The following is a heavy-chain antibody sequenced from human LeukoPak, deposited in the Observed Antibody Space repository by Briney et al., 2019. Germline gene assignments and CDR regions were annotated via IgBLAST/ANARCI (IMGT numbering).Heavy chain of an antibody. CDR3: GIVSSASGYYYIPT. D-gene: IGHD3-22*01. V-gene: IGHV3-48*02. Sequence: GGSLRLSCAASGFTFSSYSMNWVRQAPGKGLEWVSYIRYGGDTIYYADSVKGRFTISRDNAQNSVYLQMDSLRDEDTAVYYCGIVSSASGYYYIPTWGQGTLVTVSP. CDR2: IRYGGDTI. J-gene: IGHJ5*02. CDR1: GFTFSSYS.